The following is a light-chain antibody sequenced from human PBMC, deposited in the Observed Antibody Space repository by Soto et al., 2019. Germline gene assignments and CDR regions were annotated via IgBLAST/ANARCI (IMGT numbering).Light chain of an antibody. V-gene: IGKV1-39*01. CDR2: AAS. J-gene: IGKJ4*01. CDR1: QSISSY. CDR3: QQVNSYPLT. Sequence: DIPMTQSPSPLSASVGRRVPIDCRASQSISSYLNWYQQKPGKAPKLLIYAASSLQSGVPSRFSGSGSGTDFTLTISSLQPEDFATDYCQQVNSYPLTFGGGTKVDIK.